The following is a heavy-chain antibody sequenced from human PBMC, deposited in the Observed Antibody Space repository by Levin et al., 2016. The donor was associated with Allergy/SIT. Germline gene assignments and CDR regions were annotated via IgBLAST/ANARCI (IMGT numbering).Heavy chain of an antibody. D-gene: IGHD1-1*01. Sequence: GGSLRLSCAASGFTFSRYSMNWVRQAPGKGLEWVSFISSSSDIIYYEDSVKGRFTISRDNAKNSLYLQMNSLRAEDTAVYYCARDVQWACGNWGQGTLVTVSS. CDR2: ISSSSDII. CDR3: ARDVQWACGN. V-gene: IGHV3-48*01. CDR1: GFTFSRYS. J-gene: IGHJ4*02.